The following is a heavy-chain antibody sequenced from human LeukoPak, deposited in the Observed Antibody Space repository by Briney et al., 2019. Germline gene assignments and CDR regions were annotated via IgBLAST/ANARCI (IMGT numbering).Heavy chain of an antibody. Sequence: ASVKVSCKASGYTFTGYYMHWVRQAPGQGLEWMGWINPNSGGTNYAQKFQGRVTMTRDTSTSTAYTELSRLRSDDTAVYYCARERYSSSWSPSSFDYWGQGTLVTVSS. D-gene: IGHD6-13*01. CDR2: INPNSGGT. J-gene: IGHJ4*02. V-gene: IGHV1-2*02. CDR1: GYTFTGYY. CDR3: ARERYSSSWSPSSFDY.